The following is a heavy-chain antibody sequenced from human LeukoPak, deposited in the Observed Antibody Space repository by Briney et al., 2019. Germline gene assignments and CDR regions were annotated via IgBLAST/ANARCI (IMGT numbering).Heavy chain of an antibody. D-gene: IGHD3-3*01. CDR3: ARSTITIFGVVKYDY. CDR1: GGSISSYY. Sequence: SETLSLTCTVSGGSISSYYWSWIRQPPGKGLEWIGYIYYSGSTNYNPSLKSRVTISVDTSKNQFSLKLSSVTAADTAVYYCARSTITIFGVVKYDYWGQGTLVTVSS. V-gene: IGHV4-59*12. J-gene: IGHJ4*02. CDR2: IYYSGST.